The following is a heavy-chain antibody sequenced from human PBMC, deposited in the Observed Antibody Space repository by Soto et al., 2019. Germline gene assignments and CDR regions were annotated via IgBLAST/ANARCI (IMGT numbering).Heavy chain of an antibody. CDR3: ARDKGPSGYDYYFDY. CDR2: IWYDGSNK. D-gene: IGHD5-12*01. J-gene: IGHJ4*02. CDR1: GFTFSSYG. Sequence: GGSLRLSCAASGFTFSSYGMHWVRQAPGKGLEWVAVIWYDGSNKYYADSVKGRFTISRDNSKNTLYLQMNSLRAEDTAVYYCARDKGPSGYDYYFDYWGQGTLVTVSS. V-gene: IGHV3-33*01.